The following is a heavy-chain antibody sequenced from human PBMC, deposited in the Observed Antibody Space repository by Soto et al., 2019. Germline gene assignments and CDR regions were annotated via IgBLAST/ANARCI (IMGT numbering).Heavy chain of an antibody. CDR2: IIPIFGTA. V-gene: IGHV1-69*01. D-gene: IGHD3-22*01. J-gene: IGHJ4*02. CDR1: GGTFSSYA. Sequence: QVQLVQSGAEVKKPGSSVKVSCKASGGTFSSYAISWVRQAPGQGLEWMGGIIPIFGTANYAQKFQGRVTNAADESPSAAYQELSSLRAEDTAVYYCASSDVQKGYDSSGYYYGYWGQGTLVTVSA. CDR3: ASSDVQKGYDSSGYYYGY.